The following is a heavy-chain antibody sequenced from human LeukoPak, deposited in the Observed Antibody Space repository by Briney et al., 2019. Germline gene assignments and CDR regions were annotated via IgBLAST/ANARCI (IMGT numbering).Heavy chain of an antibody. Sequence: PGGSLRLSCAASGFTFSNYAMHWVRQAPGKGLEWVAVISYDGSNKYYADSVKGRFTISRDNSKNTLYLQMNSLRAEDTAVYYCARGPGLNWFDPWGQGTLVTVSS. J-gene: IGHJ5*02. CDR1: GFTFSNYA. V-gene: IGHV3-30-3*01. CDR2: ISYDGSNK. CDR3: ARGPGLNWFDP.